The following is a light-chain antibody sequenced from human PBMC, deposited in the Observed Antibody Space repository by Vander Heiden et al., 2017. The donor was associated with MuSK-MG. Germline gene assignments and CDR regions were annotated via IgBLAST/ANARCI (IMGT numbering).Light chain of an antibody. CDR3: QQSYSSPL. CDR1: QSINSY. V-gene: IGKV1-39*01. CDR2: AAS. Sequence: DIQMTQSPSSLSASVGDRVTITCRASQSINSYLNWYQQKPGKAPKLLIYAASSLQSGVPSRFSGSGSGTDFTRTISSLQPEDFATYYCQQSYSSPLFGPGTKVDI. J-gene: IGKJ3*01.